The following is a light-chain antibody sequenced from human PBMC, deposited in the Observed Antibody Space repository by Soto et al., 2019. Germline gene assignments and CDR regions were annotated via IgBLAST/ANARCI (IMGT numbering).Light chain of an antibody. CDR3: CSYAGKYTRV. V-gene: IGLV2-11*01. CDR2: DVS. Sequence: QSALTQPRSVSGSPGQSVTISCIGTSSDVGGYNYVSWYQHHPGKAPKVIIYDVSRRPSGVPDRFSGSKSANTASLTISGLQAEDEADYYCCSYAGKYTRVFGRGTKLTVL. CDR1: SSDVGGYNY. J-gene: IGLJ3*02.